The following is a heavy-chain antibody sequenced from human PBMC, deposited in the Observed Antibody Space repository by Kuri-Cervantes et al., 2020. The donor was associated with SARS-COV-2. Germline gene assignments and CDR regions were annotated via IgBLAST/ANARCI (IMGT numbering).Heavy chain of an antibody. D-gene: IGHD2-2*01. Sequence: SQTLSLTCAVFGGSSSGYYWGWIRQPPGKGLEWIGEINQSGSTSYSPSLKSRLTISVDTSENQFSLKLSSVTAADTAVYYCARSTYGYCSSTSCSPGGVFDIWGQGTMVTVSS. CDR2: INQSGST. V-gene: IGHV4-34*01. CDR1: GGSSSGYY. J-gene: IGHJ3*02. CDR3: ARSTYGYCSSTSCSPGGVFDI.